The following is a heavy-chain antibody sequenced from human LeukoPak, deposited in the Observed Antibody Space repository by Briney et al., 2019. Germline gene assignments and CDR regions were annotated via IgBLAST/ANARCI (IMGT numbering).Heavy chain of an antibody. CDR3: AKESWSTDSGKGAFDI. D-gene: IGHD3-10*01. CDR1: GFTFSSYG. Sequence: PGGSLRPSCAASGFTFSSYGIHWVRQAPGKGLEWVAFISYDATNKYFTDSVKGRFTISRDNSKKTLYLQMNSLRPEDTAVYYCAKESWSTDSGKGAFDIWGQGTMVTVSS. CDR2: ISYDATNK. V-gene: IGHV3-30*18. J-gene: IGHJ3*02.